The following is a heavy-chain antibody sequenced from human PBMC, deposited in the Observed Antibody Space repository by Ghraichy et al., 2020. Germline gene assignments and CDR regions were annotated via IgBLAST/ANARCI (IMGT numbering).Heavy chain of an antibody. CDR1: GYSFTSYW. Sequence: GESLNISCKGSGYSFTSYWIGWVRQMPGKGLEWMGIIYPGDSDTRYSPSFQGQVTISADKSISTAYLQWSSLKASDTAMYYCARRRGIHRPGIAVAGAFDYWGQGTLVTVSS. V-gene: IGHV5-51*01. J-gene: IGHJ4*02. D-gene: IGHD6-19*01. CDR2: IYPGDSDT. CDR3: ARRRGIHRPGIAVAGAFDY.